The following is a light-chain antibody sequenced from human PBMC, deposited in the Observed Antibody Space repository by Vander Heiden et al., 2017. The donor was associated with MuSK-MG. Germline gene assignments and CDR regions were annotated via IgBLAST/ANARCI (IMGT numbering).Light chain of an antibody. Sequence: DIVMTQSPDSLAVSLGERATINCKSSQSVLYSSNNKNYLAWYQQKPGQPPKLLIYWASTRESGVPDRFSGSGSGTDFTLTISSLQAEDVAVYYCQQVDSTPLTFGHGTKVDIK. J-gene: IGKJ3*01. V-gene: IGKV4-1*01. CDR1: QSVLYSSNNKNY. CDR3: QQVDSTPLT. CDR2: WAS.